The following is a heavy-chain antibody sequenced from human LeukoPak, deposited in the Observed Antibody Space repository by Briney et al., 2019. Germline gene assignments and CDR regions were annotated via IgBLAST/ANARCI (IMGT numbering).Heavy chain of an antibody. J-gene: IGHJ4*02. Sequence: QPGGSLRPSCAASGFSVSGYYMNWVRQAPGKGLEWVSFIYSDGRTYYADSVKGRFTISRDNSRNTLYLQMNSLRVEDTAVYYCARDDIPVIWGQGTLVTVSS. CDR1: GFSVSGYY. D-gene: IGHD2-15*01. CDR3: ARDDIPVI. V-gene: IGHV3-53*01. CDR2: IYSDGRT.